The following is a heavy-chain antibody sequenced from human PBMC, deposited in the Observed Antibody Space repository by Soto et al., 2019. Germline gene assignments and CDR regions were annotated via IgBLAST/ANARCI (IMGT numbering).Heavy chain of an antibody. CDR1: GYTFTSYG. CDR2: ISAYNGNT. V-gene: IGHV1-18*01. J-gene: IGHJ5*02. Sequence: ASVKVSCKASGYTFTSYGISWVRQAPGQGLEWMGWISAYNGNTNYAQKLQGRVTMTTDTSTSTAYMELRSLRSDETAVYYCARLESWFGEFDWFDPWGQGTLVTVSS. D-gene: IGHD3-10*01. CDR3: ARLESWFGEFDWFDP.